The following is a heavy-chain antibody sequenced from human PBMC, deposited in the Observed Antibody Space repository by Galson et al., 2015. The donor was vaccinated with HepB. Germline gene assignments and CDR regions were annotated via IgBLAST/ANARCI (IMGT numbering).Heavy chain of an antibody. D-gene: IGHD4-11*01. V-gene: IGHV3-49*03. J-gene: IGHJ4*02. Sequence: SLRPSCAASGFIFNVDALSWFRQSPAKGLEWVGLMRSLAYGGTTEYAASVKGRFTISRDDSKSISYLQMNSLKPEDTAVYYCARAPIYSNRGYYSDYWGQGTLVTVAS. CDR1: GFIFNVDA. CDR3: ARAPIYSNRGYYSDY. CDR2: MRSLAYGGTT.